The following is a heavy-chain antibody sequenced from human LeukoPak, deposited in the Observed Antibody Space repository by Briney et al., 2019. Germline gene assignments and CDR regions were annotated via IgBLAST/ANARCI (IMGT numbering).Heavy chain of an antibody. CDR1: GFTFSSYG. CDR2: IKQDGSEK. J-gene: IGHJ5*02. V-gene: IGHV3-7*01. Sequence: GGSLRLSCAASGFTFSSYGMHWVRQAPGKGLEWVANIKQDGSEKYYVDSVKGRFTISRDNAKNSLYLQMNSLRAEDTAVYYCARVNQNWFDPWGQGTLVTVSS. D-gene: IGHD1-14*01. CDR3: ARVNQNWFDP.